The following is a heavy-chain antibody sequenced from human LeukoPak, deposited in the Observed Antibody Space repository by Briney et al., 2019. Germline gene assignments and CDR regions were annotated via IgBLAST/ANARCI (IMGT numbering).Heavy chain of an antibody. Sequence: GGSLRLSCAASGFTFSSYGMHWVRQAPGKGLEWVAFIRYDGSNKYYADSVKGRFIISRDNSKNTLYLQMNSLRAEDTAVYYCARGGLAGATPDYWGQGTLVTVSS. CDR3: ARGGLAGATPDY. D-gene: IGHD1-26*01. CDR2: IRYDGSNK. CDR1: GFTFSSYG. J-gene: IGHJ4*02. V-gene: IGHV3-30*02.